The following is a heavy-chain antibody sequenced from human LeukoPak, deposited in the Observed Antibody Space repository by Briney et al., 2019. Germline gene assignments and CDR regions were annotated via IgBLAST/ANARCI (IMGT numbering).Heavy chain of an antibody. CDR3: AKGPRSGWYDEADY. CDR1: GFTFSSYA. J-gene: IGHJ4*02. CDR2: ISYDGSNK. D-gene: IGHD6-19*01. V-gene: IGHV3-30-3*01. Sequence: PGGSLRLSCAASGFTFSSYAMHWVRQAPGKGLEWVAVISYDGSNKYYADSVKGRFTISRDNSKNTLYLQMNSLRAEDTAVYYCAKGPRSGWYDEADYWGQGTLVTVSS.